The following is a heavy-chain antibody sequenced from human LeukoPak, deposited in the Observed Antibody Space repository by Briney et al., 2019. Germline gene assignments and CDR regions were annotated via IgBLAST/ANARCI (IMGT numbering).Heavy chain of an antibody. CDR2: ISGSGGST. V-gene: IGHV3-23*01. CDR3: AKSVESAVTTNPYFDY. CDR1: GFTFSDYA. D-gene: IGHD4-17*01. J-gene: IGHJ4*02. Sequence: GGSLTLSCAASGFTFSDYAMSWVSQALGKGLKWVSVISGSGGSTYNVDPVKGRFTISRDNSKNTLYLQMNSLRAEDTAVYYCAKSVESAVTTNPYFDYWGQGILVTASS.